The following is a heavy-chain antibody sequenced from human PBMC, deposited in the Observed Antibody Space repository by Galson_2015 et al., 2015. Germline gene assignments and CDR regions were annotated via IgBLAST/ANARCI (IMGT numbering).Heavy chain of an antibody. CDR2: IDPSDSYT. CDR1: GYSFTSYW. V-gene: IGHV5-10-1*01. Sequence: QSGAEVKKPGESLRISCKGSGYSFTSYWISWVRQMPGKGLEWMGRIDPSDSYTNYSPSFQGHVTFSADKSISTAYLQWRSLKASDTAMYYCARHCSGGGCLREYDSWGQGTLVTVSS. J-gene: IGHJ4*02. D-gene: IGHD2-15*01. CDR3: ARHCSGGGCLREYDS.